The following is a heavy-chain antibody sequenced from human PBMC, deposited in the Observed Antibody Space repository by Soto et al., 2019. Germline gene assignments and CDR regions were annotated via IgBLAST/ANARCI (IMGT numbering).Heavy chain of an antibody. D-gene: IGHD5-12*01. V-gene: IGHV3-30*03. CDR3: AASDRGYSGYPDY. Sequence: GGSLRLSCAASGFTFSSYGMHWVRQAPGKGLEWVAVISYDGSNKYYADSVKGRFTISRDNSKNTLYLQMNSLRAEDTAVYYCAASDRGYSGYPDYWGQGTLVTVSS. CDR2: ISYDGSNK. CDR1: GFTFSSYG. J-gene: IGHJ4*02.